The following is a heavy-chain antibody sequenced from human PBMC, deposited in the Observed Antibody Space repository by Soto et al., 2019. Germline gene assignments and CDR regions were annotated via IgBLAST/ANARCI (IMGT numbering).Heavy chain of an antibody. D-gene: IGHD6-19*01. CDR1: GFTFSGFW. V-gene: IGHV3-74*01. CDR2: INGDGSVT. J-gene: IGHJ4*02. Sequence: EVQLVESGGGLVQPGGSLRLSCTASGFTFSGFWMHWVRQAPGKGLVWVSSINGDGSVTNYAESVKGRFTISRDNAKNTLYLQMNSLRVEDTAVYYCVRVKETSGWGAFDYWGQGTLVTVSS. CDR3: VRVKETSGWGAFDY.